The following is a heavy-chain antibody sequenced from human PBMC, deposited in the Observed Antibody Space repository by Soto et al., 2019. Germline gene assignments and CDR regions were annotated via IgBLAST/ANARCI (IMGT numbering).Heavy chain of an antibody. CDR3: ATDAPNSKWDTGHFDH. CDR2: ITSRTYGATT. V-gene: IGHV3-15*01. D-gene: IGHD1-26*01. Sequence: GGSLRLSCAGSGFPFNNAWMTWVRQAPGQGLEWIGRITSRTYGATTDYAAPVKGRFSISRDDSKNMVFLQMNSLKTEDTAVYYCATDAPNSKWDTGHFDHWGQGTLVTVSS. J-gene: IGHJ4*02. CDR1: GFPFNNAW.